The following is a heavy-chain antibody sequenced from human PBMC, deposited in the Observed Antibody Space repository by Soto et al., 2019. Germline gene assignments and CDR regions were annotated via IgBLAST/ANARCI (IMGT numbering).Heavy chain of an antibody. CDR1: RLSFSSFW. D-gene: IGHD5-12*01. V-gene: IGHV3-7*03. Sequence: GGSLRLSCAASRLSFSSFWMIWVRQAPGKGLEWVAIIKQDGSEKHYVDSVKGRFTVSRDNAEKSLYLQMDSLRPDDTAVYYCVRGYSDYTDYFDYWGQGALVTVSS. CDR2: IKQDGSEK. J-gene: IGHJ4*02. CDR3: VRGYSDYTDYFDY.